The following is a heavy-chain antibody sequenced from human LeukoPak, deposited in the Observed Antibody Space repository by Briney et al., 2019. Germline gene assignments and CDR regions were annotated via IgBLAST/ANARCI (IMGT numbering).Heavy chain of an antibody. Sequence: GASVKVSCKASGYTFTGYYMHWVRQAPGQGLEWMGWINPNSGGTNYAQKFQGRVTMTRDTSISTAYMELSRLRSDDTAVYYCARDQSPVSWGFVDYWGQGTLVTVSS. D-gene: IGHD2-15*01. CDR1: GYTFTGYY. J-gene: IGHJ4*02. V-gene: IGHV1-2*02. CDR2: INPNSGGT. CDR3: ARDQSPVSWGFVDY.